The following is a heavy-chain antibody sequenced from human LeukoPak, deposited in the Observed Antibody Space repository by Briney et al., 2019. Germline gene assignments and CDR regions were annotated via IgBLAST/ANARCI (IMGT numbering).Heavy chain of an antibody. J-gene: IGHJ3*01. V-gene: IGHV3-30*03. CDR1: GFTLSAYA. Sequence: GRSLRLSCAASGFTLSAYAMHWVRQAPGKGLEWVAVISYDGSNKYYADSVKGRFTISRDNAKNTLYLQMNSLRAEDTAVYYCARVSPLGSGRLYDVFDVWGQGTLVTVSS. CDR2: ISYDGSNK. CDR3: ARVSPLGSGRLYDVFDV. D-gene: IGHD3-10*01.